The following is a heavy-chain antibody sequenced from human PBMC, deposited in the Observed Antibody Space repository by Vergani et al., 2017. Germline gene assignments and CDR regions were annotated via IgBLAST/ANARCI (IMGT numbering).Heavy chain of an antibody. CDR2: ISSSSSTI. D-gene: IGHD3-22*01. V-gene: IGHV3-48*01. CDR1: GFTFSSYS. CDR3: ARDNSDYYDSSGYVDY. Sequence: EVQLVASGGGLVQPGGSLRLSCAASGFTFSSYSMNWVRQAPGKGLEWVSYISSSSSTIYYADSVKGRFTISRDNAKNSLYLQMNSLRAEDTAVYYCARDNSDYYDSSGYVDYWGQGTLVTVSS. J-gene: IGHJ4*02.